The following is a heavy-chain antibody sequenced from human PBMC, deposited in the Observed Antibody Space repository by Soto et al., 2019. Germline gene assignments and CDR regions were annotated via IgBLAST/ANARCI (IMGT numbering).Heavy chain of an antibody. CDR1: GFTFSSYG. J-gene: IGHJ6*03. V-gene: IGHV3-33*01. CDR2: IWYDGSNK. Sequence: GGSLRLSCAASGFTFSSYGMHWVRQAPGKGLEWVAVIWYDGSNKYYADSVKGRFTISRDNAKNSLYLQMNSLRAEDTAVYYCARRWAAHDYSIRPGYYYYYMDVWGKGTTVTVSS. CDR3: ARRWAAHDYSIRPGYYYYYMDV. D-gene: IGHD4-4*01.